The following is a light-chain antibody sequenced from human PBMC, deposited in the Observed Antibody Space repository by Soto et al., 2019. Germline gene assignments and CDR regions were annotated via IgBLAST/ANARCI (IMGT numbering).Light chain of an antibody. CDR1: NSDVGTYNY. CDR2: EDT. CDR3: CSYAGGNNWV. J-gene: IGLJ3*02. Sequence: QSALAQPPSASGSPGQSVTITCTGTNSDVGTYNYVSWYQHHPGKAPKLVIYEDTKRPSGASSRFSGSKSANTASLTVSGLQAEDEADYYCCSYAGGNNWVFGGGTKLTVL. V-gene: IGLV2-8*01.